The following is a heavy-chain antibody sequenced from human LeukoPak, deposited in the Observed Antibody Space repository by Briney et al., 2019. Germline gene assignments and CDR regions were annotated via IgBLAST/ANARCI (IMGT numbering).Heavy chain of an antibody. D-gene: IGHD3-3*01. CDR1: GFTFDDYA. J-gene: IGHJ3*02. CDR2: ISWNSGTI. CDR3: AKDEAGFFNPFDM. Sequence: PGRSLRLSCAASGFTFDDYAMHWVRQAPGKGLEWVSGISWNSGTIGYGDSVRGRFTISRDNAKNFLYLEMNSLRTEDTALYYCAKDEAGFFNPFDMWGQGTMVTVSS. V-gene: IGHV3-9*01.